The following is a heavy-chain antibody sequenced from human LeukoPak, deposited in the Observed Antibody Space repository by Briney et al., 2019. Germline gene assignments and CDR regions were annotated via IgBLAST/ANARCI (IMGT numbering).Heavy chain of an antibody. V-gene: IGHV1-8*01. CDR3: ARGKYYYDSSGYYGGH. CDR1: GYTFTSYD. CDR2: MNPNSGNT. J-gene: IGHJ4*02. D-gene: IGHD3-22*01. Sequence: ASVKVSCKASGYTFTSYDINWVRQATGQGLEWMGWMNPNSGNTGYAQKFQGRVTMTRNTSISTAYMELSSLRSEDTAVYYCARGKYYYDSSGYYGGHWGQETLVTVSS.